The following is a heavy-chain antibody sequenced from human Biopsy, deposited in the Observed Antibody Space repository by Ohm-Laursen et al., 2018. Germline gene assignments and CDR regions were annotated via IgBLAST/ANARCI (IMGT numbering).Heavy chain of an antibody. CDR3: ARIYFYGLGSSDYFFDS. J-gene: IGHJ4*02. CDR2: IFYSGTT. D-gene: IGHD3-10*01. V-gene: IGHV4-39*01. Sequence: SETLSLTCSVSGDSIATFNYYWGWVRQPPGKGLEWLATIFYSGTTYFSRTLESRLTISQDTSSNQFSLRLKYGTAADTGVYYCARIYFYGLGSSDYFFDSWGQGTLVTVSS. CDR1: GDSIATFNYY.